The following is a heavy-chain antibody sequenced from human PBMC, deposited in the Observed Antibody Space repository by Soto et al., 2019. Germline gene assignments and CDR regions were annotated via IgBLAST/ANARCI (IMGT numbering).Heavy chain of an antibody. Sequence: QVQLQESGPGLVKPSQTLSLTCTVSGGSISSGDYHWSWIRQPPGKGLEWIGFVYYTGNTYYNPSLKSRVTISVDTSKNQFSLKLSSVTAADTAVHYCARSDFWSGYYTDYWGQRTLVTVSS. J-gene: IGHJ4*02. V-gene: IGHV4-30-4*08. CDR3: ARSDFWSGYYTDY. CDR1: GGSISSGDYH. CDR2: VYYTGNT. D-gene: IGHD3-3*01.